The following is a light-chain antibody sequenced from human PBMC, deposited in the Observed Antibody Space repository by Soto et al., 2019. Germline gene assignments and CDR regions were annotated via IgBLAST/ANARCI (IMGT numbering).Light chain of an antibody. CDR1: SSDVGAFNY. V-gene: IGLV2-14*01. Sequence: QSALTQPASVSGSPGQSITISCTGTSSDVGAFNYVSWYQQHPGKAPKLMLYEVGNRPSGVSDRFSGSKSGNTASLTIPGLLGEDEADYYCSSKTSTTTPYVFGTGTKLTVL. CDR2: EVG. J-gene: IGLJ1*01. CDR3: SSKTSTTTPYV.